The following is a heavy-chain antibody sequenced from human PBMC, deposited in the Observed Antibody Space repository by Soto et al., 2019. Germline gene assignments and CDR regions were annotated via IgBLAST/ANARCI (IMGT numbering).Heavy chain of an antibody. Sequence: QVKLVESGGGVVQPGRSLRLSCAASGYTSSSYGMHWVRQAPGKGLEWVASISSDGSSEDYVDSVKGRFTVSRDNSKNTLYLQMNSLRAEDTAVYFCAKGREQQLVRIGLDVWGQGTTVTVSS. D-gene: IGHD6-13*01. V-gene: IGHV3-30*18. CDR3: AKGREQQLVRIGLDV. CDR2: ISSDGSSE. CDR1: GYTSSSYG. J-gene: IGHJ6*02.